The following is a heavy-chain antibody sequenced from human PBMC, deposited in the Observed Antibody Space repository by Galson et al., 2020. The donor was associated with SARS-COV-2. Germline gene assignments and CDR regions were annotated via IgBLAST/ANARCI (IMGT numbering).Heavy chain of an antibody. CDR1: GYTFTSYG. CDR3: ARELGWFGELFSANNWFDP. J-gene: IGHJ5*02. D-gene: IGHD3-10*01. V-gene: IGHV1-18*01. Sequence: ASVKVSCKASGYTFTSYGISWVRQAPGQGLEWMGWISAYNGNTNYAQKLQGRVTMTTDTSTSTAYMELRSLRSDDTAVYYCARELGWFGELFSANNWFDPLGQGTLVTVSS. CDR2: ISAYNGNT.